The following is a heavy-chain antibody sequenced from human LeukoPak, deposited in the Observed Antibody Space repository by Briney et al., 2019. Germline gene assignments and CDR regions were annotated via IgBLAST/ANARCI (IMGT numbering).Heavy chain of an antibody. CDR3: AREARYSGYDSLYYFDY. Sequence: PSETLSLTCAVYGGSFSGYYWSWIRQPPGKGLEWIGEINHSGSTNYNPSLKSRVTISVDTSKNQFSLKLSSVTAADTAVYYCAREARYSGYDSLYYFDYWGQGTLVTVSS. CDR1: GGSFSGYY. D-gene: IGHD5-12*01. J-gene: IGHJ4*02. CDR2: INHSGST. V-gene: IGHV4-34*01.